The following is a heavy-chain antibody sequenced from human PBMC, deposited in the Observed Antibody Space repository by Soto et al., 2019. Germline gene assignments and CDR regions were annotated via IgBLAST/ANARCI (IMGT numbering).Heavy chain of an antibody. CDR2: IYHSGST. CDR3: ATAPGPY. V-gene: IGHV4-30-2*01. CDR1: GGSISSGGYS. J-gene: IGHJ4*02. Sequence: SETLSLTCAVSGGSISSGGYSWSWIRQPPGKGQEWIGYIYHSGSTYYNPSLKSRVTISVDRSKNQFSLKLSSVTAADTAVYYCATAPGPYWGQGTLVTVSS.